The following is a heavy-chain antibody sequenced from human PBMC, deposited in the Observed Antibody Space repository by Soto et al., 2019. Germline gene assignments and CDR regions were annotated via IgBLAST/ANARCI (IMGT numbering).Heavy chain of an antibody. Sequence: PSETLSLTCTVSGGSISSGDYYWSWIRQPPGKGLEWIGSIYYSGSTNYNPSLKSRVTISVDTSKNQFSLKLSSVTAADTAVYYCARVRTSSSGWSPYYYYYGMDVWGQGTTVTVS. CDR1: GGSISSGDYY. V-gene: IGHV4-61*08. CDR3: ARVRTSSSGWSPYYYYYGMDV. J-gene: IGHJ6*02. D-gene: IGHD6-19*01. CDR2: IYYSGST.